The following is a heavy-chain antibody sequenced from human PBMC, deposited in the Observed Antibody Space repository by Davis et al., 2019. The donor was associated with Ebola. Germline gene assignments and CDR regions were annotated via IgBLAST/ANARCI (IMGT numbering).Heavy chain of an antibody. V-gene: IGHV4-34*01. CDR3: ARRSAGGLYYYYYMDV. CDR1: VGSFSGYY. D-gene: IGHD3-16*01. Sequence: PSETLSLTCAVYVGSFSGYYWTWIRPPPGKGLEWIGEINHSGSTNYDPSLRSRVTMSVDTSKNQFSLKLNSVTAADTAVYYCARRSAGGLYYYYYMDVWGKGTPGTVSS. J-gene: IGHJ6*03. CDR2: INHSGST.